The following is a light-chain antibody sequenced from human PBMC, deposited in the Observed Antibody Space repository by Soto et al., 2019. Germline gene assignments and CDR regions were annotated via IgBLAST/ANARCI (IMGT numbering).Light chain of an antibody. Sequence: DIVMTQSPDSLAVSLGERATINCKSGQSVLYSSNKKNYLAWYQQEPGQPPKLLIYWASTRESGIPDRLSGSGSGTDFTLTISSMQAEDVAVYFCQQYYTTLPYTFGQGTKLEIK. J-gene: IGKJ2*01. CDR1: QSVLYSSNKKNY. CDR3: QQYYTTLPYT. CDR2: WAS. V-gene: IGKV4-1*01.